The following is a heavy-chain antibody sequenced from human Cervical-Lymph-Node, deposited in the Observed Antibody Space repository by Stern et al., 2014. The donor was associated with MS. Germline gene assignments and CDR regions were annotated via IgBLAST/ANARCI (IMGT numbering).Heavy chain of an antibody. CDR2: IFPGGSDI. Sequence: EVQLVESGPEVKRPGESLKISCQASGYTFTSYWIGWVRQMPGKGLEWIAIIFPGGSDIRYSPSFHGQVTIPANKSSSTAYLQWNNLKASDTAIYYCARQRYFDYWGQGTLVTVSS. CDR3: ARQRYFDY. J-gene: IGHJ4*02. V-gene: IGHV5-51*01. CDR1: GYTFTSYW.